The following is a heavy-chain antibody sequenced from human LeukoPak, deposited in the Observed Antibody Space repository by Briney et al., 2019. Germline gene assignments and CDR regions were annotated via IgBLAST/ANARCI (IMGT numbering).Heavy chain of an antibody. D-gene: IGHD2-2*01. V-gene: IGHV1-3*01. Sequence: ASVNVSCKASGYTFTSYAMHWVRQAPGQRLERMGWINAGNGNTKYSQKFQGRVTITRDTSASTAYMELSSLRSEDTAVYYCARDEYCSSTSCYGYFQHWGQGTLVTVSS. CDR3: ARDEYCSSTSCYGYFQH. CDR1: GYTFTSYA. CDR2: INAGNGNT. J-gene: IGHJ1*01.